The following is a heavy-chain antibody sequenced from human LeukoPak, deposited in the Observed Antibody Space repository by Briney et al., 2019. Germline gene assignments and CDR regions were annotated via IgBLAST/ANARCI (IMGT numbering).Heavy chain of an antibody. CDR1: GGSISSYY. Sequence: SETLSLTCTVSGGSISSYYWNWIRQPPGKGLEWIGYIYDSESTNYNPSLKSRVTISVDTSKNQFSLKLSSVTAADTAVYYCARGRAGYGSGSYYNYHYYYMDVWGKGTTVTISS. CDR2: IYDSEST. D-gene: IGHD3-10*01. CDR3: ARGRAGYGSGSYYNYHYYYMDV. J-gene: IGHJ6*03. V-gene: IGHV4-59*01.